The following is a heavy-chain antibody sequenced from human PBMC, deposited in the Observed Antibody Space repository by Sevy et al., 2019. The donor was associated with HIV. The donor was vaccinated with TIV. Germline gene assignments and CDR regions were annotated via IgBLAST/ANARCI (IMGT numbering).Heavy chain of an antibody. D-gene: IGHD3-22*01. J-gene: IGHJ4*02. CDR2: VTHSGST. Sequence: SETLSLTCGIYGGSFINYDWSWIRQPPGKGLEWIGEVTHSGSTNYNPSLKSRLTMSLDTSKNQFSLKLTSVTAADTAVYYCARWRGTRVTMMVVVTTGYFDYWGQGTLVTVSS. CDR1: GGSFINYD. V-gene: IGHV4-34*01. CDR3: ARWRGTRVTMMVVVTTGYFDY.